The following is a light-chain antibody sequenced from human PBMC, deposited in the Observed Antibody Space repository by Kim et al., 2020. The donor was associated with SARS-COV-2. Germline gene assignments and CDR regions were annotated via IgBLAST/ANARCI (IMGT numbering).Light chain of an antibody. CDR2: WAS. V-gene: IGKV4-1*01. Sequence: ASIDCKSRQSLIYTAKEQNYVAWYQQKPGPPPKLLIYWASARETGVPDRVSGSGSGTAFTLTISSLQAEEVAVYYWQKYYSAPLTFGGGTKVDIK. CDR3: QKYYSAPLT. CDR1: QSLIYTAKEQNY. J-gene: IGKJ4*01.